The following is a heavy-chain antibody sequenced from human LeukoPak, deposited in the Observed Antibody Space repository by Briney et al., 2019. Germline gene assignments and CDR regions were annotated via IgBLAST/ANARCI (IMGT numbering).Heavy chain of an antibody. V-gene: IGHV4-59*01. Sequence: SETLSLTCTVSGGSISSYYWSWIQQPPGKGLEWIGYIYYSGSTNYNPSLKSRVTISVDTSKNQFSLKLSSVTAADTAVYYCASQERLADAFDIWGQGTMVTVSS. D-gene: IGHD3-9*01. CDR2: IYYSGST. CDR3: ASQERLADAFDI. J-gene: IGHJ3*02. CDR1: GGSISSYY.